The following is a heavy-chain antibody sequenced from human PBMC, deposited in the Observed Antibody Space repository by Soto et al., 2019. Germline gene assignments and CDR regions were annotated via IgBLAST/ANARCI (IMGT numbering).Heavy chain of an antibody. CDR1: GGSISSSSYY. CDR3: SRIPAKYYDILTGYYDYYGMDV. D-gene: IGHD3-9*01. CDR2: IYYSGST. Sequence: ETLSLTCTVSGGSISSSSYYWGWIRQPPGKGLEWIGSIYYSGSTYYNPSLKSRVTISVDTSKNQFSLKLSSVTAADTAVYYCSRIPAKYYDILTGYYDYYGMDVWGQGTTVTVSS. V-gene: IGHV4-39*01. J-gene: IGHJ6*02.